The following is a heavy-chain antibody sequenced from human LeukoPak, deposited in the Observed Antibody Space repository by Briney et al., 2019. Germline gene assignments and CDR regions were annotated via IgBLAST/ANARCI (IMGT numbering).Heavy chain of an antibody. D-gene: IGHD6-13*01. CDR2: ITHNGGTQ. V-gene: IGHV3-30-3*01. CDR1: GFTFGNYA. CDR3: AKDYGYSSSWYDY. J-gene: IGHJ4*02. Sequence: GTSLRLSCEASGFTFGNYAIHWVRQVPGEGLEWAAIITHNGGTQYYADSVKGRFTISRDNAKKTLYLQMNSLRPEDTALYYCAKDYGYSSSWYDYWGQGTLVTVSS.